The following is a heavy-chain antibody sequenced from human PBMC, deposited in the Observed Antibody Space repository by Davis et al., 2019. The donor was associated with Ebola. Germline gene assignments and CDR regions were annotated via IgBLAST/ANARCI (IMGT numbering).Heavy chain of an antibody. D-gene: IGHD5-18*01. CDR1: GGSFSGNL. Sequence: MPSETLSLTCAVYGGSFSGNLWRWIRQPPGKGPEWLGANSLGGVTNYSPSLKNHITISLDTSKNQFSLKLSPVTAADTAVYYCARTSLTSILESGVGYTYFAPWGQGTPVTVSS. CDR3: ARTSLTSILESGVGYTYFAP. CDR2: NSLGGVT. J-gene: IGHJ5*02. V-gene: IGHV4-34*01.